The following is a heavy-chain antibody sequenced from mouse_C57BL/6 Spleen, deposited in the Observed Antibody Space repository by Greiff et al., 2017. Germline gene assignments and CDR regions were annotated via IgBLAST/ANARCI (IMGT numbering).Heavy chain of an antibody. J-gene: IGHJ1*03. CDR2: IYPGDGDT. Sequence: QVQLQQSGAELVKPGASVKISCKASGYAFSSYWMNWVKQRPGKGLEWIGQIYPGDGDTNYNGKFKGKATLTADKSSSTAYMQLSSLTSEDSAVYFCARGVASYWYFDVWGTGTTVTVSS. D-gene: IGHD1-3*01. CDR1: GYAFSSYW. V-gene: IGHV1-80*01. CDR3: ARGVASYWYFDV.